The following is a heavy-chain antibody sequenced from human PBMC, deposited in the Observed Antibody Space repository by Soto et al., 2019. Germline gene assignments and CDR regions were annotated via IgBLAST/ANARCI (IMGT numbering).Heavy chain of an antibody. J-gene: IGHJ5*02. D-gene: IGHD2-15*01. CDR3: VKDRQQVAASTWLDP. CDR1: GFTLSRYA. Sequence: QVQLAESGGGVVQPGSSLRLSCTASGFTLSRYAMKWVSQTPGKGLVWVELISYDGSKKTYAESARGRFTVSRDNSKNTFFLQMNSLRSEDTAVYFCVKDRQQVAASTWLDPWGQGTLVAVSS. V-gene: IGHV3-30*18. CDR2: ISYDGSKK.